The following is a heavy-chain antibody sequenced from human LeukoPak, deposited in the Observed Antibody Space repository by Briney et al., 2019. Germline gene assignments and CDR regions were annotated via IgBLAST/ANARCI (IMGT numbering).Heavy chain of an antibody. CDR2: IYVGGRT. D-gene: IGHD3-10*01. J-gene: IGHJ4*02. Sequence: PGGSLRLSCAASGFAVSSNDMSWVRQAPGKGLKWVSSIYVGGRTYCADSVKGRFIISRGNSKNTVYLQMNSLRVEDTATYFCARDLGDGEFDYWGQGTLVSVSS. CDR3: ARDLGDGEFDY. CDR1: GFAVSSND. V-gene: IGHV3-53*01.